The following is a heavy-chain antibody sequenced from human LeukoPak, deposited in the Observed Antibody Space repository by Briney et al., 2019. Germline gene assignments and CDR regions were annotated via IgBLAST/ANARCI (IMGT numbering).Heavy chain of an antibody. CDR1: GFTFSSYS. CDR2: IKQDGSEK. CDR3: ARDVARGGATLGLFDY. J-gene: IGHJ4*02. D-gene: IGHD1-26*01. Sequence: GGSLRLSCAASGFTFSSYSMNWVRQAPGKGLEWVANIKQDGSEKYYVDSVKGRFTISRDNAKNSLYLQMNSLRAEDTAVYYCARDVARGGATLGLFDYWGQGTLVTVSS. V-gene: IGHV3-7*01.